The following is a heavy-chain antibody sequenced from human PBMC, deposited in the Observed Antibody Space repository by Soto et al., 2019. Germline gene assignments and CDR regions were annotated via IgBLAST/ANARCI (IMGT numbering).Heavy chain of an antibody. CDR1: GFTFSSYG. CDR2: ISYDGSNK. D-gene: IGHD1-26*01. Sequence: GGSLRLPCAASGFTFSSYGMHTVRQAPGKGLEWVAVISYDGSNKYYADSVKGRFTISRDNSKNTLYLQMNSLRAEDTAVYYCAKDLAGSRFDYWGQGTLVTVSS. J-gene: IGHJ4*02. V-gene: IGHV3-30*18. CDR3: AKDLAGSRFDY.